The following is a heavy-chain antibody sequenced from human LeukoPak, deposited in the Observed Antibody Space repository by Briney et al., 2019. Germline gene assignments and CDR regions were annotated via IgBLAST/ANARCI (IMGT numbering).Heavy chain of an antibody. J-gene: IGHJ4*02. D-gene: IGHD6-6*01. CDR1: GFTFSKCA. Sequence: PGGSLRLSCADPGFTFSKCAMSWVRLAPGKGLEWVSAVTGSGSNTDYADSVKGRFTISRDNSKNTLYLQMNSLRAEDTAVYYCAKDLKQLANFDYWGQGTLVTVSS. CDR3: AKDLKQLANFDY. V-gene: IGHV3-23*01. CDR2: VTGSGSNT.